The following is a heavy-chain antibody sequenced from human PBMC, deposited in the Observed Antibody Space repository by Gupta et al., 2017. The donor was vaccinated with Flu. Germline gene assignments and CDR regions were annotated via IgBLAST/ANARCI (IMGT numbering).Heavy chain of an antibody. CDR1: GVSINSRDYY. CDR2: IFYRGTT. D-gene: IGHD1-7*01. J-gene: IGHJ4*02. CDR3: ARQASITGTAAHFDY. Sequence: QLLESGSGLVKPSETLSLPCSVSGVSINSRDYYWGWIRQPPGKGLEWIGNIFYRGTTSYNPSLRSRVTRSVDTSKNQFSLKVNSMTAADTAVYYCARQASITGTAAHFDYWGPGTLVIVSS. V-gene: IGHV4-39*01.